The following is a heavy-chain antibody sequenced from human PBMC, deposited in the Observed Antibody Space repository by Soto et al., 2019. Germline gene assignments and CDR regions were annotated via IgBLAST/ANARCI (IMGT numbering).Heavy chain of an antibody. J-gene: IGHJ6*03. V-gene: IGHV4-59*01. CDR2: IYYYGSA. CDR1: GASISSYH. CDR3: AAAVPAEYVFPYYYMDV. D-gene: IGHD3-16*01. Sequence: QVRLQESGPGLVKPSETLSLTCTVSGASISSYHWSWIRQSPGKGLEWIGYIYYYGSANYNPSLKSRFTISVDTSKNQVSLRLTSVTAADTGVYYCAAAVPAEYVFPYYYMDVWGKGTTVTVSS.